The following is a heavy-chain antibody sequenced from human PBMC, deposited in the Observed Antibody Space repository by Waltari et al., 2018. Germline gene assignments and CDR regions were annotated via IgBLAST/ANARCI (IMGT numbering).Heavy chain of an antibody. Sequence: QVQLQESGPGLVKPSETLSPSCTVSGGPLSGYYLTWNRQFPGKGLEWIGYIYYSGSTDYNPSLKSRVTISVDTSKNQFSLKLSSVTAADTAVYYCARHGNYDTGWFDYWGQGTLVTVSS. CDR2: IYYSGST. V-gene: IGHV4-59*08. J-gene: IGHJ4*02. D-gene: IGHD3-22*01. CDR3: ARHGNYDTGWFDY. CDR1: GGPLSGYY.